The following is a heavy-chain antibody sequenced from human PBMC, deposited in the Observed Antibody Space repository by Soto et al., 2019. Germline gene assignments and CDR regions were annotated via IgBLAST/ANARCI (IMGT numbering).Heavy chain of an antibody. J-gene: IGHJ6*02. CDR3: ARGDSTDCSNGVCSFFYNHDLDV. D-gene: IGHD2-8*01. CDR1: GYSFTDYH. Sequence: ASVKVSCKASGYSFTDYHIHWVRQAPGQGLEWLGRINPKSGGTSTAQKFQGWVTMTTDTSISTASMELTRLTSDDTASYYCARGDSTDCSNGVCSFFYNHDLDVWGQGTTVTVSS. V-gene: IGHV1-2*04. CDR2: INPKSGGT.